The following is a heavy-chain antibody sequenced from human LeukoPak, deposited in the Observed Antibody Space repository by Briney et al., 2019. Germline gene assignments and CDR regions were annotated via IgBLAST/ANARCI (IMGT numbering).Heavy chain of an antibody. CDR3: ARVGYTSGWYRN. D-gene: IGHD6-19*01. Sequence: GGSLRLSCVASGFTFSTSAMTWVRLGPGKGLEWVSAISGSGDSTYYTDSVKGRFTISRDNSKNTLYLQMNSLRAEDTAVYYCARVGYTSGWYRNWGQGTLVTVSS. J-gene: IGHJ4*02. V-gene: IGHV3-23*01. CDR2: ISGSGDST. CDR1: GFTFSTSA.